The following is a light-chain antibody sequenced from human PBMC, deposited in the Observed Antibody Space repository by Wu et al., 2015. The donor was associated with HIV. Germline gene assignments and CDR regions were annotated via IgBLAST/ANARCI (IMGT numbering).Light chain of an antibody. CDR1: QSVSSY. V-gene: IGKV3-11*01. J-gene: IGKJ1*01. CDR2: DAS. Sequence: EIVLAQSPATLSLSPGERATLSCRASQSVSSYLAWYQQKPGQAPRLLIYDASKRATGIPARFSGSGSGTDFTLTISRLEPEDFAVYYCQQYGRAPRTFGQGTKVEIK. CDR3: QQYGRAPRT.